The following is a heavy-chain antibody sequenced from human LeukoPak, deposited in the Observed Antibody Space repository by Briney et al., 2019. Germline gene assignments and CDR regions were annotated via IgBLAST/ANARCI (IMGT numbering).Heavy chain of an antibody. D-gene: IGHD3-22*01. CDR1: GFTFSSYW. CDR3: ARDRYYYDSSGYLDY. CDR2: IKQDGSEK. Sequence: GGSLRLSCAASGFTFSSYWMSWVRQAPGKGLEWVANIKQDGSEKYYVDSVKGRLTISRDNAKNSLYLQMNSLRAEDTAVYYCARDRYYYDSSGYLDYWGQGTLVTVSS. J-gene: IGHJ4*02. V-gene: IGHV3-7*01.